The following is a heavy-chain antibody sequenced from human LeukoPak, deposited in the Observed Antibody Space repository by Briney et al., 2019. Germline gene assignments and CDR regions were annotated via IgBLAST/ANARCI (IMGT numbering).Heavy chain of an antibody. D-gene: IGHD3-22*01. J-gene: IGHJ4*02. V-gene: IGHV1-46*01. CDR3: ATLAKGSSGYYYWYYFDY. Sequence: ASVKVSCKASGYTFTSYYMHWVRQAPGQGLEWMGIINPSGGSTSYAQKFQGRVTMTEDTSTDTAYMELSSLRSEDTAVYYCATLAKGSSGYYYWYYFDYWGQGTLVTVSS. CDR1: GYTFTSYY. CDR2: INPSGGST.